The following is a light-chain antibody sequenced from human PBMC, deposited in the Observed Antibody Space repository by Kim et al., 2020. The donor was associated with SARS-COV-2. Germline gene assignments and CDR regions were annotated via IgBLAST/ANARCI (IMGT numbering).Light chain of an antibody. J-gene: IGLJ2*01. CDR1: SRHSSYV. CDR2: LDSDGSH. V-gene: IGLV4-69*01. CDR3: QTWDTGIEVV. Sequence: QLVLTQSPSASASLGASVKLTCTLSSRHSSYVIAWHQQQPEKGPRYLMKLDSDGSHTKGDGIPDRFSGSSSGAERYLTISSLQSEDEADYYCQTWDTGIEVVFGEGTKLTVL.